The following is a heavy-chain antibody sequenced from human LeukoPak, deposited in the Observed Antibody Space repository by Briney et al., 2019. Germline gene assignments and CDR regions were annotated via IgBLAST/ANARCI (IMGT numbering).Heavy chain of an antibody. V-gene: IGHV3-11*03. CDR2: ISSGSTYT. CDR1: GFTFSDHY. D-gene: IGHD5-12*01. CDR3: AKGLRLENWVYS. J-gene: IGHJ5*01. Sequence: PGGSLRLSCEVSGFTFSDHYMSWIRQAPGKRLEWVSYISSGSTYTNYADSVEGRFTISRDNAKNSLYLQMNSLRAEDTAVYYCAKGLRLENWVYSWAQGTLVTVSS.